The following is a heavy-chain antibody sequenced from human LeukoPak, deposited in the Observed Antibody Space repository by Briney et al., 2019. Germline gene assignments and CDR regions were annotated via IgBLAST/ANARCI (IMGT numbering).Heavy chain of an antibody. CDR1: GDSISTYF. D-gene: IGHD5-24*01. Sequence: SETLSLTCTVSGDSISTYFWSWIRQPPGKGLEWIGYIYYSGSTTYNPSLKSRVTISVDTSKNQFSLKLSSVTAADTAVYYCARVPGRWLHSYFDYWGQGTLVTVSS. J-gene: IGHJ4*02. CDR2: IYYSGST. CDR3: ARVPGRWLHSYFDY. V-gene: IGHV4-59*01.